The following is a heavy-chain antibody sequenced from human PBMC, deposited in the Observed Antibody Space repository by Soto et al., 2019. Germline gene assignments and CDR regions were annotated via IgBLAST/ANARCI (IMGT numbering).Heavy chain of an antibody. CDR3: ARILELLGDAFDI. CDR1: GGSISSSSYY. Sequence: QLQLQESGPGLVKPSETLSLTCTVSGGSISSSSYYWGWIRQPPVKGLEWIGSIYYSGSTYYNPTLKSRVTISVDTSKNQFSLKLSSVTAADTAVYYCARILELLGDAFDIWGQGTMVTVSS. CDR2: IYYSGST. V-gene: IGHV4-39*01. D-gene: IGHD1-7*01. J-gene: IGHJ3*02.